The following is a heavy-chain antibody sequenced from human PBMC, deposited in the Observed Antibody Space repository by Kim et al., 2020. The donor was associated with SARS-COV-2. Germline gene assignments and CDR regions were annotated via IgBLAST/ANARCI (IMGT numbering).Heavy chain of an antibody. J-gene: IGHJ3*02. CDR3: AREGYYDSSGYYHHDAFDI. Sequence: SETLSLTCTVSRGSISSYYWSWIRQPPGKGLEWIGYIYYSGSTNYNPSLKSRVTISLDTSKNQFSLRLSSVTAADTAVYYCAREGYYDSSGYYHHDAFDIWGQGTMVTVSS. CDR2: IYYSGST. CDR1: RGSISSYY. V-gene: IGHV4-59*01. D-gene: IGHD3-22*01.